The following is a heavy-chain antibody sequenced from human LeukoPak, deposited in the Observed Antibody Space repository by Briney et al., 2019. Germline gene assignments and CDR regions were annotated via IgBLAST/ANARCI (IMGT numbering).Heavy chain of an antibody. CDR3: VRPRTYYDFWRGYPPFDY. J-gene: IGHJ4*02. V-gene: IGHV1-69*13. D-gene: IGHD3-3*01. Sequence: SVKVSCEASGGTFSSYAISWVRQAPGQGLEWMGGIITNYGTTNYAQKYQGRVTITADESTTTVYMELSSLRSEDTAVYYCVRPRTYYDFWRGYPPFDYWGQGTLVTVSS. CDR2: IITNYGTT. CDR1: GGTFSSYA.